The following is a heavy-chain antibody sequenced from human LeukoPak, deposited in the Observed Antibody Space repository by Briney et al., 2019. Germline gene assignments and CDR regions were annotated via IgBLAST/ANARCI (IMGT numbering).Heavy chain of an antibody. D-gene: IGHD4-23*01. V-gene: IGHV3-30*18. CDR2: ISYDGSNK. CDR1: GFTFSSYG. J-gene: IGHJ6*02. Sequence: PGRSLRLSCAASGFTFSSYGMHWVRQAPGKGLEWVAVISYDGSNKYYADSVKGRFTISRDNSKNTLYLQMNSLRAEDTAVYYCAKSLYGGGTYGMDVWGQGTTVTVSS. CDR3: AKSLYGGGTYGMDV.